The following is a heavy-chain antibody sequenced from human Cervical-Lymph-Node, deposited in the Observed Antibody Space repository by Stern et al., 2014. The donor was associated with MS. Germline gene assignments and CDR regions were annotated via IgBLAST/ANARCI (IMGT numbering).Heavy chain of an antibody. V-gene: IGHV1-46*01. CDR3: ARDVEAAAGYWYFDF. CDR1: GYSFTSSY. D-gene: IGHD6-13*01. J-gene: IGHJ2*01. CDR2: INPGDGNA. Sequence: QVQLVESGAEVRKPGASVKVSCKASGYSFTSSYLHWVRQAPGQGLEWMGIINPGDGNASYAQNFQGSVTMTRDTATDTISLELNSLKSEDTAVYYCARDVEAAAGYWYFDFWGRGTLVIVSA.